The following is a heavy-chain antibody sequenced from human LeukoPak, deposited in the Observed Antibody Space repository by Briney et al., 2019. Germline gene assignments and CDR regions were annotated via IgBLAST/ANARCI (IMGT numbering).Heavy chain of an antibody. CDR1: GFTFSSYG. J-gene: IGHJ4*02. CDR3: AKVGYSSSWYFDY. Sequence: PGRSLRLSCAASGFTFSSYGMHWVRQAPGKGLEWVAVISYDGGNKYYADSVKGRFTISRDNSKNTLYLQMNSLRAEDTAVYYCAKVGYSSSWYFDYWGQGTLVTVSS. V-gene: IGHV3-30*18. CDR2: ISYDGGNK. D-gene: IGHD6-13*01.